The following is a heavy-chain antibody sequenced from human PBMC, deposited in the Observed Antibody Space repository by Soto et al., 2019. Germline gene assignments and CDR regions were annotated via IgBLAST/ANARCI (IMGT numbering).Heavy chain of an antibody. D-gene: IGHD2-2*01. CDR1: GGSISSGGYY. CDR2: IYYSGST. J-gene: IGHJ3*02. Sequence: PSETLSLTCTVSGGSISSGGYYWSWIRQHPGKGLEWIGYIYYSGSTYYNPSLKSRVTISVDTSKSQFSLKLSSVTAADTAVYYCARGLRYCSSTSCLPDAFDTWGQGTMVTVSS. CDR3: ARGLRYCSSTSCLPDAFDT. V-gene: IGHV4-31*03.